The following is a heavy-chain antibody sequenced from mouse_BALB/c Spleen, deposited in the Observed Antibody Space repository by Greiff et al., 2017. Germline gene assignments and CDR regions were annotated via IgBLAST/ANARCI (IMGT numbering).Heavy chain of an antibody. V-gene: IGHV3-2*02. CDR1: GYSITSDYA. D-gene: IGHD1-1*01. CDR2: ISYSGST. J-gene: IGHJ4*01. CDR3: ARWVHYYGSSYNYAMDY. Sequence: EVQLQESGPGLVKPSQSLSLTCTVTGYSITSDYAWNWIRQFPGNKLEWMGYISYSGSTSYNPSLKSRISITRDTSKNQFFLQLNSVTTEDTATYYCARWVHYYGSSYNYAMDYWGQGTSVTVSS.